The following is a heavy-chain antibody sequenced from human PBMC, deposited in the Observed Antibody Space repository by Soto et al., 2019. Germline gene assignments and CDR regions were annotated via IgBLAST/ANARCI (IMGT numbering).Heavy chain of an antibody. D-gene: IGHD2-21*01. CDR2: INAGNGNT. V-gene: IGHV1-3*01. CDR3: ARVADAVVVIASTPQVGWFDP. J-gene: IGHJ5*02. Sequence: GASVTVSCKASVYTLTSYAMHWVRQAPGQRLEWMGWINAGNGNTKYSQKFQGRVTITRDTSASTAYMELSSLRSEDTAVYYCARVADAVVVIASTPQVGWFDPWGQGTLVTVSS. CDR1: VYTLTSYA.